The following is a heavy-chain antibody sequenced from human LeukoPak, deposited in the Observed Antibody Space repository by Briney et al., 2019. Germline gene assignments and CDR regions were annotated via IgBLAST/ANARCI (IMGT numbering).Heavy chain of an antibody. J-gene: IGHJ6*03. V-gene: IGHV1-18*01. CDR1: GYTFTSYG. CDR3: ARVGAYYYGSGSYYYYYYYMDV. D-gene: IGHD3-10*01. CDR2: VSAYNGNT. Sequence: ASVKVSCKASGYTFTSYGISWVRQAPGQGLEWMGWVSAYNGNTNYAQKLQGRVTMTTDTSTSTAYMELRSLRSDDTAVYYCARVGAYYYGSGSYYYYYYYMDVWGKGTTVTISS.